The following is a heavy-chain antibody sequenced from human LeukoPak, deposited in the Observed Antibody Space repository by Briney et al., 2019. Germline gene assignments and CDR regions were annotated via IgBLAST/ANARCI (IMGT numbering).Heavy chain of an antibody. D-gene: IGHD6-19*01. CDR3: ARVKELYSSGWFSYYYYMDV. Sequence: PGGSLRLSCAASGFTFSSYWMTWVRQAPGKGLEWVAKIKQDGSEKYYVDSVRGRFTISRDNVKNSLLLQMDSLRVEDTAVYFCARVKELYSSGWFSYYYYMDVWGTGTTVTVSS. V-gene: IGHV3-7*01. CDR2: IKQDGSEK. CDR1: GFTFSSYW. J-gene: IGHJ6*03.